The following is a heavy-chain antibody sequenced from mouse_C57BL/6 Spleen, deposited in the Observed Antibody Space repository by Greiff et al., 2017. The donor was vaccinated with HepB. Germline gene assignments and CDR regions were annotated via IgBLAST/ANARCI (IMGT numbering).Heavy chain of an antibody. D-gene: IGHD1-1*01. CDR2: IDPNSGGT. CDR3: ARGYYGSSPLYYYAMDY. V-gene: IGHV1-72*01. J-gene: IGHJ4*01. CDR1: GYTFTSYW. Sequence: VKLQQPGAELVKPGASVKLSCKASGYTFTSYWMHWVKQRPGRGLEWIGRIDPNSGGTKYNEKFKSKATLTVDKPSSTAYMQLSSLTSEDSAVYYCARGYYGSSPLYYYAMDYWGQGTSVTVSS.